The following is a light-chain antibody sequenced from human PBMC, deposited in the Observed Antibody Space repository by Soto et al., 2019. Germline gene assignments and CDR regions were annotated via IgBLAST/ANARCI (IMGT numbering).Light chain of an antibody. J-gene: IGKJ4*01. V-gene: IGKV3-15*01. CDR3: QRYNNWPLT. CDR1: QGIGDT. Sequence: EIIITQSPATRSVSPGEGATLSCRASQGIGDTLALYQHKPGQTPRLLIYDTSTRATGVPARFSGSRSGTEFTLTINSLQSEDFAVYYCQRYNNWPLTFGGGTKVDIK. CDR2: DTS.